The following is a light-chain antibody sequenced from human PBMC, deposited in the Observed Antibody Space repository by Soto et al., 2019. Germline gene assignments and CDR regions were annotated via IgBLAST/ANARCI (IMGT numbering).Light chain of an antibody. CDR2: AVS. CDR1: QSITSY. CDR3: QQSYSTPKT. J-gene: IGKJ1*01. Sequence: DIQMTQSPSSLSASVGDRVTITCRASQSITSYLNWYQQKPGQAPKVLIYAVSSLQSGVPSRFSGSGSGTDFTLTISSLQPEDFATYYCQQSYSTPKTFGQGTKVEVK. V-gene: IGKV1-39*01.